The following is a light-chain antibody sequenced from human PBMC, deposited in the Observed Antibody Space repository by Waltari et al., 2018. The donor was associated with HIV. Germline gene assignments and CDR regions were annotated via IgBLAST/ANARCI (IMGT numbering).Light chain of an antibody. Sequence: QSALTQPPSASGSPGQSVTISCTRTSSDVGGYNYVSWYQQHPANAPKLMIYEVYKRPSGVPDRCSGSKSGNTASLTVSGLQAEDEADYYCSSYAGSNNLVFGGGTKLTVL. CDR1: SSDVGGYNY. CDR3: SSYAGSNNLV. V-gene: IGLV2-8*01. CDR2: EVY. J-gene: IGLJ2*01.